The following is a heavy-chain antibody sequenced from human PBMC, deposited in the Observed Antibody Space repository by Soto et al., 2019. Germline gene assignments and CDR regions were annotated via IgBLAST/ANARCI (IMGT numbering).Heavy chain of an antibody. J-gene: IGHJ4*02. D-gene: IGHD2-21*02. CDR2: IYYTGTT. CDR1: GGSMSSYY. V-gene: IGHV4-59*08. Sequence: PSETLSLTCIVSGGSMSSYYWGWFRQPPGKGLEWIGYIYYTGTTTYHPSLKSRVTISIDTSRNQFSLKLNFVTAADTAVYYCARLGGYYQAFDQWGQGSLVTVS. CDR3: ARLGGYYQAFDQ.